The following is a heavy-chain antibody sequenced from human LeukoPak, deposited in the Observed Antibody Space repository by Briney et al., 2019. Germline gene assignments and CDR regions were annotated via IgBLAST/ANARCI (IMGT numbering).Heavy chain of an antibody. CDR1: GFTFSSYG. V-gene: IGHV3-30*18. CDR2: ISYDGSNK. CDR3: AKATGPIVVVPDTDY. D-gene: IGHD2-2*01. J-gene: IGHJ4*02. Sequence: GGSLRLSCAASGFTFSSYGMHWVRQAPGKGLEWVAVISYDGSNKYYADSVKGRFTISRGNSKNTLYLQMNSLRAEDTAVYYCAKATGPIVVVPDTDYWGQGTLVTVSS.